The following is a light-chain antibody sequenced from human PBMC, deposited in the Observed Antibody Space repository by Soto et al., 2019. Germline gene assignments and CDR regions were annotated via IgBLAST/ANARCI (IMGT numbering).Light chain of an antibody. CDR2: KAS. J-gene: IGKJ1*01. V-gene: IGKV1-5*03. CDR3: QQYNSYSPWT. Sequence: DIQMTQSPSTLSASVGDRVTITCLASQSISSWLAWYQQKPGKAPKLLIYKASSLESGVPSRFSGSGSGTEFTLTISSLQPDDFATYYCQQYNSYSPWTFGQGTKV. CDR1: QSISSW.